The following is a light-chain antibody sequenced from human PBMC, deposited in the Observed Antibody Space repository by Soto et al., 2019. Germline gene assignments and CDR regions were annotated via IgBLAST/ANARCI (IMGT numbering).Light chain of an antibody. CDR1: QSVSNNY. V-gene: IGKV3-20*01. Sequence: EIVLTQSPGTLSLSPGERATLSCRASQSVSNNYLAWYQQKPGQAPRLLIYGASNRASDTPDRFSGSGSGTEFSLTISRLDPDDFAVYYCQQYGSSPWTFGQGTKVDI. CDR2: GAS. J-gene: IGKJ1*01. CDR3: QQYGSSPWT.